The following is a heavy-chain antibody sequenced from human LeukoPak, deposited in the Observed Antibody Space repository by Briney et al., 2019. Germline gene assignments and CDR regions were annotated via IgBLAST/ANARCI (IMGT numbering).Heavy chain of an antibody. CDR2: ISGDGVSP. Sequence: GGSLRLSCAASGFTFNNYALTWVRQTPGKGLECVSAISGDGVSPYSADSVKGRFTISRDNSKNTLYLQMNSLRAEDTAVYYCAKDLGAAAGDDCWGQGTLVTVSS. V-gene: IGHV3-23*01. D-gene: IGHD6-13*01. CDR3: AKDLGAAAGDDC. CDR1: GFTFNNYA. J-gene: IGHJ4*02.